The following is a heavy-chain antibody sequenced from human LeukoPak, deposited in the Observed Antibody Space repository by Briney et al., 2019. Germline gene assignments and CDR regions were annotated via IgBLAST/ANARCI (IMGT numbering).Heavy chain of an antibody. Sequence: GGSLRLSCAASGFTFSSYEMNWVRQAPGKGLEWVSYISSSGSTIYYADSVKGRFTISRDNAKNSLYLQMNSLRAEDTAVYYYARESSWFGDAFDIWGQGTMVTVSS. V-gene: IGHV3-48*03. CDR1: GFTFSSYE. J-gene: IGHJ3*02. D-gene: IGHD3-10*01. CDR3: ARESSWFGDAFDI. CDR2: ISSSGSTI.